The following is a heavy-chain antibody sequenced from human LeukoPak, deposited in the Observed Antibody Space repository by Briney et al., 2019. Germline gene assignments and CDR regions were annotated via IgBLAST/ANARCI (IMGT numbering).Heavy chain of an antibody. V-gene: IGHV3-9*01. J-gene: IGHJ4*02. CDR2: ISWNSGRI. CDR3: AKDIIGGSDSSSWYPTFDY. CDR1: GFTFDDYA. D-gene: IGHD6-13*01. Sequence: GGSLRLSCAASGFTFDDYAMHWVRQAPGKGLEWVSGISWNSGRIGYADSVKGRFTISRDNAKNSLYLQMNSLRAEDTALYYCAKDIIGGSDSSSWYPTFDYWGQGTLGTVSS.